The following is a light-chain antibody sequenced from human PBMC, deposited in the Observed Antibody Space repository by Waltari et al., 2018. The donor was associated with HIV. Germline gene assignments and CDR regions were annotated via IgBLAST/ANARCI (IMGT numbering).Light chain of an antibody. J-gene: IGKJ4*01. CDR2: DAS. CDR3: QQRRDWPLT. CDR1: ENISNY. Sequence: EIVLTQSPDTLSLSPGERATLSCTASENISNYLGWYQQRPGQAPRLLIHDASNRAPGVPDRFTGSGSEKYFTLTISSLEAEDFAVYFCQQRRDWPLTFGGGTKVEIK. V-gene: IGKV3-11*01.